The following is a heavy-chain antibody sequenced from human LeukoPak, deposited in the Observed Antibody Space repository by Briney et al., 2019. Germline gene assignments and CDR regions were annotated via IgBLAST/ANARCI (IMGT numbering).Heavy chain of an antibody. CDR1: GFTFSSYA. V-gene: IGHV3-23*01. CDR2: ISGSGGST. J-gene: IGHJ4*02. CDR3: ARGSSLAY. D-gene: IGHD6-6*01. Sequence: GGSLRLSCAASGFTFSSYAMSWVRQAPGKGLEWVSAISGSGGSTYYADSVKGRFTISRDNAKNSLYLQMNSLRADDTAVYYCARGSSLAYWGQGTLVTVSS.